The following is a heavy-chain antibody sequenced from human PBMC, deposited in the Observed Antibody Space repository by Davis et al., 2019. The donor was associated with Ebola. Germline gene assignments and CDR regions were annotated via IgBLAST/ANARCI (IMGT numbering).Heavy chain of an antibody. Sequence: GESLKISCAASGFTFNTCWMTWVRQAPGKGLEWVANIKQDGSEKYLMDSVKGRFTISRDNSKNTLYLQMNSLRAEDTAVYYCAKGERRTIFGVVIREWGYWGQGTLVTVSS. J-gene: IGHJ4*02. CDR3: AKGERRTIFGVVIREWGY. CDR1: GFTFNTCW. D-gene: IGHD3-3*01. V-gene: IGHV3-7*01. CDR2: IKQDGSEK.